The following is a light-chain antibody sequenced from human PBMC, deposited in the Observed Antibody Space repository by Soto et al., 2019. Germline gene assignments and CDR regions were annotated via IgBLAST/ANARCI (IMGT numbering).Light chain of an antibody. V-gene: IGKV3-11*01. CDR2: DAS. CDR1: QSVFSS. Sequence: EIVLTQSPVTLSLSPGERATLSCRASQSVFSSLAWYQQKPGQAPRLLIYDASTRATAIPARFRGSGFGTDFSVTISSLEPEDFAVDYCHQRSNWPLTFGGGTKVEVK. J-gene: IGKJ4*01. CDR3: HQRSNWPLT.